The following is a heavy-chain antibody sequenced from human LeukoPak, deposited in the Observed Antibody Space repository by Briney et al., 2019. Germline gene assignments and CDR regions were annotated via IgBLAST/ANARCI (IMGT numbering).Heavy chain of an antibody. J-gene: IGHJ4*02. CDR1: GGSISSGGYS. CDR3: ARAPSFYFDY. CDR2: IYHSGGT. Sequence: KSSETLSLTCAVSGGSISSGGYSWSWIRQPPGKGLEWIGYIYHSGGTYYNPSLKSRVTISVDRSKNQFSLKLSSVTAADTAVYYCARAPSFYFDYWGQGTLVTVSS. V-gene: IGHV4-30-2*01. D-gene: IGHD1-7*01.